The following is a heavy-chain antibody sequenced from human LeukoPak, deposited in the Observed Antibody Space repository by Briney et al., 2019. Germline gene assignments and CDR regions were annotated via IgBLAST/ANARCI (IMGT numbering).Heavy chain of an antibody. J-gene: IGHJ6*03. Sequence: PGGSLRLFCAASGFTFSSSAMSWVRQAPGKGLEWVSGINWNGGSTGYADSVKGRFTISRDNAKNSLYLQMNSLRAEDTALYYCAILPELNGGAGSSSYYYYYMDVWGKGTTVTVSS. CDR2: INWNGGST. V-gene: IGHV3-20*04. D-gene: IGHD3-16*01. CDR3: AILPELNGGAGSSSYYYYYMDV. CDR1: GFTFSSSA.